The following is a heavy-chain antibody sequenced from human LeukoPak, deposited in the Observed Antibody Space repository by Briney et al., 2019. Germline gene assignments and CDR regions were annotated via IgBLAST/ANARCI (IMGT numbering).Heavy chain of an antibody. V-gene: IGHV5-10-1*01. D-gene: IGHD5-12*01. CDR1: GYSFTSSW. Sequence: GESLKISCNGSGYSFTSSWISWVRQMRGKGLGWMGRIDPSDSYTNYSPSFQGHVTISADKSISTAYLQWSSLKASDTAMYYCARHGIAATVGIEYNWFDPWGQGTLVTVSS. CDR2: IDPSDSYT. CDR3: ARHGIAATVGIEYNWFDP. J-gene: IGHJ5*02.